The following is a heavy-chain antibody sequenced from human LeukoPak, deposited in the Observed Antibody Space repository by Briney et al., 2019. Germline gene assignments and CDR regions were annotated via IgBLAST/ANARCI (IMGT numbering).Heavy chain of an antibody. V-gene: IGHV4-59*01. CDR3: ARGGCSSTSCYD. J-gene: IGHJ4*02. CDR2: IYYSGST. D-gene: IGHD2-2*01. Sequence: SETLSLTCTVSGGSISSYYWSWIRRPPGKGLEWIEYIYYSGSTNYNPSLKSRVTISVDTSKNQFSLKLSSVTAADTAVYYCARGGCSSTSCYDWGQGTLVTVSS. CDR1: GGSISSYY.